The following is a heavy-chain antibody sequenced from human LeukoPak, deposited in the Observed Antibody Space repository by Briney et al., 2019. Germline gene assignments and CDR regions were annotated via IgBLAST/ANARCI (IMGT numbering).Heavy chain of an antibody. CDR1: GGSISSYY. V-gene: IGHV4-59*01. CDR2: IYYSGST. J-gene: IGHJ3*02. Sequence: PSETLSLTCTVSGGSISSYYWSWLRQPPGKGLEWIGYIYYSGSTNYNPSLKSRVTISVDTSKNQFSLKLSSVTAADTAVYYCARDRRVTTFRDAFDIWGQGTMVTVSS. D-gene: IGHD2-21*02. CDR3: ARDRRVTTFRDAFDI.